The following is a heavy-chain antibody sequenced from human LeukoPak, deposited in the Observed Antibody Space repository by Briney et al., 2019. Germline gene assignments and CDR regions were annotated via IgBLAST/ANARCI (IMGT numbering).Heavy chain of an antibody. J-gene: IGHJ4*02. CDR1: GFTFSSSA. Sequence: GGSLRLSCAASGFTFSSSAMSWVRQAPGKGLEWVSAISGSGDSTYYADSVKGRFTISRDNSKNTLYLQMNSLRAEDTAVYYCARIAVAGTDDYWGQGTLVTVSS. D-gene: IGHD6-19*01. CDR3: ARIAVAGTDDY. CDR2: ISGSGDST. V-gene: IGHV3-23*01.